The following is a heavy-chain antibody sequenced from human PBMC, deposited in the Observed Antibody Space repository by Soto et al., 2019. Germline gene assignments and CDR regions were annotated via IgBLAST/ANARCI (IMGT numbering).Heavy chain of an antibody. J-gene: IGHJ6*02. Sequence: SVKVSCKASGYTFTSYGISWVRQAPGQGLEWMGGIIPIFGTANYAQKFQGRVTITADESTSTAYMELSSLRSEDTAVYYCARLSITIFGVVNGMDVWGQGTTVTVSS. D-gene: IGHD3-3*01. CDR1: GYTFTSYG. V-gene: IGHV1-69*13. CDR2: IIPIFGTA. CDR3: ARLSITIFGVVNGMDV.